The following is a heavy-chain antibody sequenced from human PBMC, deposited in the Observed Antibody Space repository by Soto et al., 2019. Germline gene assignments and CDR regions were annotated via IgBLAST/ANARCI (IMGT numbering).Heavy chain of an antibody. CDR2: IYYSRST. CDR3: ARLGGSGSVYYYMDV. CDR1: GGSISSSSYY. D-gene: IGHD3-10*01. Sequence: SETLSLTCTVSGGSISSSSYYWGWIRQPQGKGLEWIGSIYYSRSTYYNPSLKSRVTISVDTSKNQFSLKLSSVTAADTAVYYCARLGGSGSVYYYMDVWGKGTTVTVSS. V-gene: IGHV4-39*01. J-gene: IGHJ6*03.